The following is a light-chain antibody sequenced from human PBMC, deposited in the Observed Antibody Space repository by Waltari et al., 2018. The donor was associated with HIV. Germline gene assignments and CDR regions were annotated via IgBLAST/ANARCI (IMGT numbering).Light chain of an antibody. CDR3: CSYAGSSWV. J-gene: IGLJ3*02. V-gene: IGLV2-23*02. CDR2: EVT. CDR1: RSDVGGYNF. Sequence: QSALTQPASVSGSPGQSITISCTGTRSDVGGYNFVSWYQQYPGKVPKLMVYEVTKRPSGVSNRFSGSKSGNTASLTISGLQAEDEADYYCCSYAGSSWVFGGGTKLTVL.